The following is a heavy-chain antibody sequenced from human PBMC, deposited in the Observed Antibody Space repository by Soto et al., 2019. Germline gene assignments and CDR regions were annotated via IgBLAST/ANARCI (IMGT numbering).Heavy chain of an antibody. CDR2: IYYSGST. J-gene: IGHJ4*02. CDR1: GGSISSYY. V-gene: IGHV4-59*01. CDR3: ARVYGDYLDY. Sequence: QVQLQESGPGLVKPSETLSLTCTVSGGSISSYYWSWIRQPPGKGLEWIGYIYYSGSTNYKPSLKSRVTISVDTSKNQFSLKLSSVTAADTAVYYCARVYGDYLDYWGQGTLVTVSS. D-gene: IGHD4-17*01.